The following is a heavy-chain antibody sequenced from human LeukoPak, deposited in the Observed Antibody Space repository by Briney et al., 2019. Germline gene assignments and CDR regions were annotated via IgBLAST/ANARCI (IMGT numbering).Heavy chain of an antibody. CDR1: GGSQISYY. CDR3: AGGNERYARIDF. CDR2: IYYSGSI. D-gene: IGHD3-16*01. J-gene: IGHJ4*02. V-gene: IGHV4-59*08. Sequence: PSETLSLTCTVSGGSQISYYWSWLRQPPGKGLEWIGYIYYSGSIKYNPSLQSRGTISIDQSKNQFSLKAKSANAAPTAVSYSAGGNERYARIDFWGQGTLVSVSS.